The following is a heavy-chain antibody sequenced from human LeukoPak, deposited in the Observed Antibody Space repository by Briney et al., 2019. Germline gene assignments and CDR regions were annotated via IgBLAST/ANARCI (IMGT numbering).Heavy chain of an antibody. V-gene: IGHV1-69*04. CDR3: AKSPGYYYEISGYYYDY. CDR2: IIPILGIA. CDR1: GGTFSSYA. D-gene: IGHD3-22*01. J-gene: IGHJ4*02. Sequence: AAVKVSCKASGGTFSSYAISWVRQAPGQGLEWMGRIIPILGIANYAQKFQGRVTITADKSTSTAYMELSSLRSEDTAVYYCAKSPGYYYEISGYYYDYWGQGTLVTVSS.